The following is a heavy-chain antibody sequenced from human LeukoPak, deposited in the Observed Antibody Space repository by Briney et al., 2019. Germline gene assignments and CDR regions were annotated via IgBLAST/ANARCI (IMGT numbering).Heavy chain of an antibody. V-gene: IGHV3-7*05. Sequence: GGSLRLSCAASGFTFSSYWMSWVRQAPGKGLEWVANIKQDGSEQYYVDSVKGRFTISRDNAKNSLFLQMNSLRGEDTAVYYCTREYLTVSYFDYWGQGTVVTVSS. D-gene: IGHD4-11*01. J-gene: IGHJ4*02. CDR3: TREYLTVSYFDY. CDR1: GFTFSSYW. CDR2: IKQDGSEQ.